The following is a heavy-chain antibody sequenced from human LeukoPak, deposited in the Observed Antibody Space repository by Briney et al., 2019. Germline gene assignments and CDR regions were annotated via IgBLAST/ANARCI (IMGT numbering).Heavy chain of an antibody. CDR3: ARHPGIVVVIAATYGWFDP. CDR1: GYSISSGYY. CDR2: IYHSGST. V-gene: IGHV4-38-2*01. D-gene: IGHD2-15*01. J-gene: IGHJ5*02. Sequence: SETLSLTCAVSGYSISSGYYWGWIRQPPGKGLEWIGRIYHSGSTYYSPSLKSRVTISVDTSKNQFSLKLSSVTAADTAVYYCARHPGIVVVIAATYGWFDPWGQGTLVTVSS.